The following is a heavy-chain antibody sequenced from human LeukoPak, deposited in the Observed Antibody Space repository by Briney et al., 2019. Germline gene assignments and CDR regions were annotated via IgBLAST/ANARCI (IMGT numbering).Heavy chain of an antibody. CDR2: INPNSGT. CDR1: GYTFTDSY. CDR3: ARGLRGSGIYP. Sequence: ASVKVSCKASGYTFTDSYIHWVRQAPGQGLEWIGWINPNSGTNYAQKFQGRVTMTRDTSIKTAYMDLSRLTSDDTAIYYCARGLRGSGIYPWGQGTLVIVSS. J-gene: IGHJ5*02. V-gene: IGHV1-2*02.